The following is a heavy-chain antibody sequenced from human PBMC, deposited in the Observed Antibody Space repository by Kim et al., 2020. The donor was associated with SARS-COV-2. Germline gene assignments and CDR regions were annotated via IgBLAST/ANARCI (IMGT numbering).Heavy chain of an antibody. Sequence: SETLSLTCAVYGGSFSGYYWTWIRQPPGKGLEWIGEINHSGSANYNPSLKSRVTLSLDTSKNQFSLKLSSVTAADTAVYYCARGLSSNAMMVVIFAGGIYGMDVWGQGATVTVSS. D-gene: IGHD3-22*01. CDR1: GGSFSGYY. V-gene: IGHV4-34*01. CDR2: INHSGSA. CDR3: ARGLSSNAMMVVIFAGGIYGMDV. J-gene: IGHJ6*02.